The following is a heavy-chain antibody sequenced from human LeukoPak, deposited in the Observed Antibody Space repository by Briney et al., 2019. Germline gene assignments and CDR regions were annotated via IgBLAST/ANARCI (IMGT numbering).Heavy chain of an antibody. V-gene: IGHV4-31*03. CDR3: ARVMRGVGYSYGLYFDY. J-gene: IGHJ4*02. Sequence: SQTLSLTCTVSGGSISSGGYYWSWIRQHPGKGLEWIGYIYYSGSTYYNPSLKSRVTISVDTSKNQFSLKLSSVTAADTAVYYCARVMRGVGYSYGLYFDYWGQGTLVTVSS. CDR1: GGSISSGGYY. CDR2: IYYSGST. D-gene: IGHD5-18*01.